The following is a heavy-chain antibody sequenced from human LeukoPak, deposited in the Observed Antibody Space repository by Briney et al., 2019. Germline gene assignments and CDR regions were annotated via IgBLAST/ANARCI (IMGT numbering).Heavy chain of an antibody. CDR1: GYTFTSYY. Sequence: ASVKVSCKASGYTFTSYYMHWVRQAPGQGLEWMGIINPSGGSTSYAQKFQGRVTMTRDTSTSTVYMELSSLRSEDTAVYYCARGSTGGYVWGSYRYDYWGQGTLVTVSS. D-gene: IGHD3-16*02. CDR2: INPSGGST. V-gene: IGHV1-46*01. J-gene: IGHJ4*02. CDR3: ARGSTGGYVWGSYRYDY.